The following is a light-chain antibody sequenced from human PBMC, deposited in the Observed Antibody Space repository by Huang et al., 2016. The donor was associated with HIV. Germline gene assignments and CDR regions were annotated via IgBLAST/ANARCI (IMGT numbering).Light chain of an antibody. CDR3: QQYNDWPRS. CDR2: AAS. CDR1: QTINTN. V-gene: IGKV3-15*01. J-gene: IGKJ1*01. Sequence: EMVMPQSPGTLSVAPGERATLSWRASQTINTNLAWFQQKPGQAPRLLIYAASTRTADFPARCSGSGSRTEFTLTISSLQSEDIAVYYCQQYNDWPRSFGQGTKVEIK.